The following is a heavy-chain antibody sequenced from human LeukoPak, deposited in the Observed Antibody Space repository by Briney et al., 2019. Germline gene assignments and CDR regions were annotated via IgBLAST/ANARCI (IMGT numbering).Heavy chain of an antibody. Sequence: PSETLSLTCAVYGGSFSGYYWSWIRQPPGKGLEWIGEINHSGSTNYNPSLKSRVTISVDTSKNQFSLKLSSVTAADTAVYYCARGSSGSYACDYWGQGTLVTVSS. CDR1: GGSFSGYY. V-gene: IGHV4-34*01. CDR2: INHSGST. D-gene: IGHD1-26*01. CDR3: ARGSSGSYACDY. J-gene: IGHJ4*02.